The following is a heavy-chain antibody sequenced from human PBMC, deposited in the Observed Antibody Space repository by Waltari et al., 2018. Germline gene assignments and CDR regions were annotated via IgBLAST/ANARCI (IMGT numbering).Heavy chain of an antibody. CDR1: GGTFSSYT. Sequence: QVQLVQSGAEVKKPGSSVKVSCKASGGTFSSYTISWVRQAPGQGLEWMGRIIPILGIANYAQKFQGRVTITADKSTSTAYMELSSLRSEDTAVYYCARDRGAGFGERYNWFDPWGQGTLVTVSS. CDR3: ARDRGAGFGERYNWFDP. D-gene: IGHD3-10*01. CDR2: IIPILGIA. J-gene: IGHJ5*02. V-gene: IGHV1-69*08.